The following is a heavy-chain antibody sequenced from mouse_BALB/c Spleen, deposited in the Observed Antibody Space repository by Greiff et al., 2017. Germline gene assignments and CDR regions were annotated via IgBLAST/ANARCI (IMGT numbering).Heavy chain of an antibody. CDR2: ISTYYGDA. D-gene: IGHD1-1*01. Sequence: LQESGAELVRPGVSVKISCKGSGYTFTDYAMHWVKQSHAKSLEWIGVISTYYGDASYNQKFKGKATMTVDKSSSTAYMELARLTSEDSAIYYCARFDTTVVAVDYWGQGTTLTVSS. CDR3: ARFDTTVVAVDY. V-gene: IGHV1S137*01. CDR1: GYTFTDYA. J-gene: IGHJ2*01.